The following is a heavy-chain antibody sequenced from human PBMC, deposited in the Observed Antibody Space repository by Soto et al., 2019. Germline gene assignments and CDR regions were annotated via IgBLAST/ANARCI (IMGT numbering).Heavy chain of an antibody. CDR1: GYTLTELS. V-gene: IGHV1-24*01. J-gene: IGHJ5*02. CDR3: ATTSRPLEYSSSSDWFDP. Sequence: ASVKVSCKVSGYTLTELSMHWVRQAPGKGFEWKGGFDPEDGETIYAQKFQGRVTMTEDTSTDTAYMELSSLRSEDTAVYYCATTSRPLEYSSSSDWFDPWGQGTLVTVS. CDR2: FDPEDGET. D-gene: IGHD6-6*01.